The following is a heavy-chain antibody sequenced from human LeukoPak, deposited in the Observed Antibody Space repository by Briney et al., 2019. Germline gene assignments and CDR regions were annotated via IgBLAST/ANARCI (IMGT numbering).Heavy chain of an antibody. Sequence: GGSLRLSCTGSGFTFGHYALAWVRQAPGKGLEWLGFIRSQAYGMTIEYAASVKGRFSISRDNSKSIAYLQMNSLKTEDTAVYYCTRAGSSGWYSSIDYWGQGTLVTVSS. D-gene: IGHD6-19*01. J-gene: IGHJ4*02. V-gene: IGHV3-49*04. CDR1: GFTFGHYA. CDR2: IRSQAYGMTI. CDR3: TRAGSSGWYSSIDY.